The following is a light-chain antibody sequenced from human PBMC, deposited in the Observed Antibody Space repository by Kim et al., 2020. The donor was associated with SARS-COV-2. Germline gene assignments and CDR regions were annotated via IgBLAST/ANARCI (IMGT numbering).Light chain of an antibody. V-gene: IGKV3-15*01. CDR1: QSVTTD. Sequence: SVSPGERATLSCTASQSVTTDLAWYQHKPGQAPRLLISDASARATGLPVRFSGSGSGTEFTLTSTSLQSEDFAVYFCQQYHKWPYTFGQGTKLEI. CDR2: DAS. CDR3: QQYHKWPYT. J-gene: IGKJ2*01.